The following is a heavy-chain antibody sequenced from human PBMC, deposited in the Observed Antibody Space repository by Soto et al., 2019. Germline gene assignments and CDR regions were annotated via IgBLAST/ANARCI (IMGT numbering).Heavy chain of an antibody. Sequence: GGSLRLSCAASGFTFSSYAMSWVGQSPGKGLEWVSAISGSGGSTYYADSVKGRFTISRDNSKNTLYLQMNSLRAEDTAVYYCAKAPGDYGPNWFDPWGQGTLVTVSS. CDR2: ISGSGGST. D-gene: IGHD4-17*01. CDR3: AKAPGDYGPNWFDP. V-gene: IGHV3-23*01. J-gene: IGHJ5*02. CDR1: GFTFSSYA.